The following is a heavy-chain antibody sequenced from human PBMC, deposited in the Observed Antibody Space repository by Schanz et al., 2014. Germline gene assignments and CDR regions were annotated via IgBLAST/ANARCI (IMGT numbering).Heavy chain of an antibody. J-gene: IGHJ4*02. CDR2: ISDSGDST. CDR3: ARGTDTAMEHRPFDY. V-gene: IGHV3-11*06. Sequence: VQLVESGGGLVQPGGSLRLSCAASGFTFSDYYMTWIRQAPGKGLEWVSDISDSGDSTHYADSVRDRFTISRDNSKNMLYLQINNLRAEDTAVYYCARGTDTAMEHRPFDYWGQGTLVTVSS. D-gene: IGHD5-18*01. CDR1: GFTFSDYY.